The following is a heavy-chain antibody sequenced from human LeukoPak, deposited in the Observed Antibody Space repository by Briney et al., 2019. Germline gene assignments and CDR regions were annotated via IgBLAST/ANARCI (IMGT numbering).Heavy chain of an antibody. CDR2: ISSSGTTI. J-gene: IGHJ4*02. Sequence: GGSLRLSCAASGFTFSSYEMNWVRQAPGKGLEWVSYISSSGTTIYYADCVKGRFTISTETDKRSLYLQMNSLRGEDTAVYYCARGYSSRSAGYCGEGTLVTVSS. V-gene: IGHV3-48*03. CDR3: ARGYSSRSAGY. D-gene: IGHD6-13*01. CDR1: GFTFSSYE.